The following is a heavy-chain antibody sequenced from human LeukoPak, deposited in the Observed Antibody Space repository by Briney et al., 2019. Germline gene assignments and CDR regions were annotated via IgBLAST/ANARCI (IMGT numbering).Heavy chain of an antibody. CDR2: IYYSGST. V-gene: IGHV4-39*01. Sequence: SETLSLTCTVSGGSISSSSYYRGWIRQPPGKGLEWIGSIYYSGSTYYNPSLKSRVTISVDTSKNQFSLKLSSVTAADTAVYYCASLGGIAARPENGVGYYYYMDVWGKGTTVTVSS. J-gene: IGHJ6*03. CDR3: ASLGGIAARPENGVGYYYYMDV. CDR1: GGSISSSSYY. D-gene: IGHD6-6*01.